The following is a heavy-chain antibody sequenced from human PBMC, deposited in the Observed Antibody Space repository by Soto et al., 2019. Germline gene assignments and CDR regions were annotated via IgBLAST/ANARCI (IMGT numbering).Heavy chain of an antibody. J-gene: IGHJ6*02. CDR1: GYTFTGYY. CDR2: INPNSGGT. V-gene: IGHV1-2*02. Sequence: ASVKVSCKASGYTFTGYYMHWVRQAPGQGPEWMGWINPNSGGTNYAQKFQGRVTMTRDTSISTAYMELSRLRSDDTAVYYCARDRSSSWYSAYYYYGMDVWGQGTTVTVSS. CDR3: ARDRSSSWYSAYYYYGMDV. D-gene: IGHD6-13*01.